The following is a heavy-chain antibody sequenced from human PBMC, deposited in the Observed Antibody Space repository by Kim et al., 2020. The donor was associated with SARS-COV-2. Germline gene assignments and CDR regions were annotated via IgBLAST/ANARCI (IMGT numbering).Heavy chain of an antibody. CDR1: DVSISSSSYY. V-gene: IGHV4-39*07. CDR3: ARGGRWELPEGIY. J-gene: IGHJ4*02. D-gene: IGHD1-26*01. CDR2: IYYSGST. Sequence: SETLSLTCTVSDVSISSSSYYWAWIRQPPGKGLEWIGNIYYSGSTYYNPSLKSRVTISVDASKIQFSLRLNSVTAADTAVYYCARGGRWELPEGIYWGQG.